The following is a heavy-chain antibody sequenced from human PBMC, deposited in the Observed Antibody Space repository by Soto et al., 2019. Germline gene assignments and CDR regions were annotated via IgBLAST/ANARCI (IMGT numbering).Heavy chain of an antibody. D-gene: IGHD2-15*01. CDR1: GGSFSSGAFY. J-gene: IGHJ4*02. V-gene: IGHV4-30-4*08. Sequence: SETLSLTCTVSGGSFSSGAFYWGWIRQPPGKGLEWIGYIYYSGSTYYNPSLKSRVTISVDTSKNQFSLKLSSVTAADTAVYYCARDTSCSGGSCYSGFFYWGQGTLVTVSS. CDR2: IYYSGST. CDR3: ARDTSCSGGSCYSGFFY.